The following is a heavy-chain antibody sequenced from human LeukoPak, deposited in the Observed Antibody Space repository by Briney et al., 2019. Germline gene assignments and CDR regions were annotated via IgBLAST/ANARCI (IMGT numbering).Heavy chain of an antibody. V-gene: IGHV4-4*09. CDR2: IYTSGST. Sequence: SETLSLTCTVSGGSISSYYWSWIRQPPGKGLEWIGYIYTSGSTNYNPSLKSRVTISVDTSKNQFSLKLTSLTAADTAIYFCARDDLYFDWGPGTLVTVSS. CDR1: GGSISSYY. CDR3: ARDDLYFD. J-gene: IGHJ4*02. D-gene: IGHD3-16*01.